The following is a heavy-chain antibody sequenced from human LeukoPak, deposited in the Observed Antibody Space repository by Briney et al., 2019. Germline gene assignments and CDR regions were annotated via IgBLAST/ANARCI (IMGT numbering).Heavy chain of an antibody. CDR2: IIPIFGTA. CDR1: GGTFSSYA. CDR3: ARDVGATTGAAFDI. J-gene: IGHJ3*02. Sequence: ASVKVSCEASGGTFSSYAISWVRQAPGQGLEWMGGIIPIFGTANYAQKFQGRVTITADEFTSTAYMELSSLRSEDTAVYYCARDVGATTGAAFDIWGQGTMVTVSS. V-gene: IGHV1-69*13. D-gene: IGHD1-26*01.